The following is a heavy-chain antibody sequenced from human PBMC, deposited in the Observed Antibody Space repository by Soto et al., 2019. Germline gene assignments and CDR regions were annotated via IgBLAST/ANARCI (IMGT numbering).Heavy chain of an antibody. J-gene: IGHJ5*02. D-gene: IGHD6-13*01. CDR3: ARDQRWHELVWWFDP. Sequence: ASVKVSCKASGYSFTSHYMHWVRQAPGQGLEWMGTINPGGTTTSYAQKFQGRVTMTRDTSTSTVYMELSSLTSEDTAVYYCARDQRWHELVWWFDPWGQGTLVTVSS. CDR1: GYSFTSHY. CDR2: INPGGTTT. V-gene: IGHV1-46*03.